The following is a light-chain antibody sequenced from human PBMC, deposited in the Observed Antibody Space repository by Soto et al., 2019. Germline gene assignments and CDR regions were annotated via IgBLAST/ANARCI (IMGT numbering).Light chain of an antibody. V-gene: IGLV2-14*01. CDR3: SSYTSSSTPYV. Sequence: QSALTQPASVSGSPGQSITISCTGTSSDVGGFNYVSWYQHHPGKAPKLMIYEVTNRPSGVSNRFSGSKSGNTASLTISGLQADDEADYYCSSYTSSSTPYVFGTGTQLTVL. CDR1: SSDVGGFNY. CDR2: EVT. J-gene: IGLJ1*01.